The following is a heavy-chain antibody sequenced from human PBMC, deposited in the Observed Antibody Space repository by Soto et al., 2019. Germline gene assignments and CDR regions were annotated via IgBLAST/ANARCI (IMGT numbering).Heavy chain of an antibody. CDR2: FSFDGRDI. CDR3: AKESLDYFDSGRFYAPAFDH. CDR1: GFPLGSLA. J-gene: IGHJ4*02. D-gene: IGHD3-10*01. V-gene: IGHV3-30*18. Sequence: QVQLVESGGAVVNPGTSLRLSCLPPGFPLGSLAMDWVRQAQGKGLEGVAAFSFDGRDISYRESVKGRFTISRDKFKNTVYLQMNSLRPEDTAVYYCAKESLDYFDSGRFYAPAFDHWGQGTLVTVSS.